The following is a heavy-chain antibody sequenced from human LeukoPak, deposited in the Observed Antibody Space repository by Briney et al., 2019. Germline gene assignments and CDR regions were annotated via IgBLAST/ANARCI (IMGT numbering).Heavy chain of an antibody. J-gene: IGHJ4*02. CDR1: GFTFSSYS. Sequence: GGSLRLSCAASGFTFSSYSMNWVRQAPGKGLEWVSSISGSSSYIYYADSVKGRFTISRDNAKNSLYVQMNSLRAEDTAVYYCAKYSSAVDYWGQGTLVTVSS. CDR3: AKYSSAVDY. V-gene: IGHV3-21*01. CDR2: ISGSSSYI. D-gene: IGHD6-19*01.